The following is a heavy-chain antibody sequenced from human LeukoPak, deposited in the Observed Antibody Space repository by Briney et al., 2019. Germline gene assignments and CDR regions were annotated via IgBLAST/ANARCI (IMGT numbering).Heavy chain of an antibody. Sequence: ASVKVSCKASGYTFTSYGISWVRQAPGQGLEWMGWISAYNGNTNYAQKLQGRVTMTRNTSISTAYMELSSLRSEDTAVYYCARRAPYYYYYGMDVWGQGTTVTVSS. CDR1: GYTFTSYG. J-gene: IGHJ6*02. CDR3: ARRAPYYYYYGMDV. D-gene: IGHD4/OR15-4a*01. V-gene: IGHV1-18*01. CDR2: ISAYNGNT.